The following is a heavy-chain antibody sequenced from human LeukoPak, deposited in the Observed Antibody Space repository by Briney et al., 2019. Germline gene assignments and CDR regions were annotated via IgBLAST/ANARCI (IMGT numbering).Heavy chain of an antibody. CDR3: ARNVVVPAAMYDY. CDR1: GFTFSSYS. J-gene: IGHJ4*02. D-gene: IGHD2-2*01. Sequence: PGGSLRLSCAASGFTFSSYSMNWVRQAPGKGLEWVSSISSSSSYIYYADSVKGRFTISRDNAKNSLYLQMNSLRAEDTAVYYCARNVVVPAAMYDYWGQGTLVTVSS. CDR2: ISSSSSYI. V-gene: IGHV3-21*01.